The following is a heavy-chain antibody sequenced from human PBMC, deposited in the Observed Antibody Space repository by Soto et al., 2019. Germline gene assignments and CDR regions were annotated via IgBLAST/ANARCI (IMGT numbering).Heavy chain of an antibody. CDR3: ARGLTGRRFDY. Sequence: SLTCTVSGDSISVYYWSWIRQPPGKGLEWIGYVHYSGSTNYNSSLKNRVTISLDTPKNQFFLKLSSVTAADTAMYYCARGLTGRRFDYWGQGTLVTVSS. D-gene: IGHD2-15*01. J-gene: IGHJ4*02. V-gene: IGHV4-59*01. CDR2: VHYSGST. CDR1: GDSISVYY.